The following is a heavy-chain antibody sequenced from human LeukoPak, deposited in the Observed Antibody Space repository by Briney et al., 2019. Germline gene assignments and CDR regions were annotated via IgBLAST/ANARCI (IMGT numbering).Heavy chain of an antibody. V-gene: IGHV3-23*01. J-gene: IGHJ3*02. CDR3: AKDLEDTAMIRRPFDI. CDR1: GLTFSTYA. Sequence: GGSLRLSCVASGLTFSTYAMSWVRQAPGKGLEWVSGISGSGGSTPYADSVKGRFTISRDNSKNTLYLQMNSLRAEDTAVYYCAKDLEDTAMIRRPFDIWGQGTMVTVSS. D-gene: IGHD5-18*01. CDR2: ISGSGGST.